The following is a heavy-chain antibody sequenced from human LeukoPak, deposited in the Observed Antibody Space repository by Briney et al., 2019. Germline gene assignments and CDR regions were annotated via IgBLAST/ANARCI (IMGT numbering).Heavy chain of an antibody. CDR3: GIRDTSDYYVF. CDR2: ISASGGST. J-gene: IGHJ4*02. Sequence: GGSLRLSCAASGFTFSSYAMSWVREAPGKGLEWVSAISASGGSTFYADSVKGRFTISRDNSKNALYLQMNGLRADDTAVYYCGIRDTSDYYVFWGQGTLVTVSS. CDR1: GFTFSSYA. D-gene: IGHD3-22*01. V-gene: IGHV3-23*01.